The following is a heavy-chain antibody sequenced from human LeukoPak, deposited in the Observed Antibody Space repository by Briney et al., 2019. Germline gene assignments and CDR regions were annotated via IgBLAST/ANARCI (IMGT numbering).Heavy chain of an antibody. J-gene: IGHJ4*02. Sequence: QPGGSLRLSCAASGFTFDDYAMHWVRQAPGKGLEWVSLISGDGGSTYYADSVKGRFTISRDNSKNSLYLQMNSLRTEDTALCYCAKDRVAGGIGYFDYWGQGTLVTVSS. V-gene: IGHV3-43*02. CDR1: GFTFDDYA. D-gene: IGHD6-19*01. CDR2: ISGDGGST. CDR3: AKDRVAGGIGYFDY.